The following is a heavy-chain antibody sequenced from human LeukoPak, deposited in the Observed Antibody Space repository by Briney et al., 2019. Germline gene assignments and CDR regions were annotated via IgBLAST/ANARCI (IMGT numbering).Heavy chain of an antibody. D-gene: IGHD3-22*01. V-gene: IGHV4-30-2*01. CDR3: ASVYDSTGMGAFDI. J-gene: IGHJ3*02. CDR1: GGSISSGGYS. Sequence: SETLSLTCAVSGGSISSGGYSWSWIRQPPGKGLEWIGYIYHSGGTYYNPSLKSRVTISVDRSKNQFSLKLSSVTAADTAVYYCASVYDSTGMGAFDIWGQGTMVTVSS. CDR2: IYHSGGT.